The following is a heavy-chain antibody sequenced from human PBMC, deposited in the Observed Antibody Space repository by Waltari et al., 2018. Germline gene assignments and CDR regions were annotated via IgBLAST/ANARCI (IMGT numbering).Heavy chain of an antibody. D-gene: IGHD3-16*01. V-gene: IGHV1-2*06. Sequence: QVQLVQSGAEVKKPGASVKVSCKASGYTFTGCYMHWVRQAPGQGLDWMGRINPNSGGTNYAQQFQGRVTMTRDASISPAYMELSRLRSDDPAVYYCAIDTYYWGQGTLVTVSS. CDR2: INPNSGGT. CDR3: AIDTYY. J-gene: IGHJ4*02. CDR1: GYTFTGCY.